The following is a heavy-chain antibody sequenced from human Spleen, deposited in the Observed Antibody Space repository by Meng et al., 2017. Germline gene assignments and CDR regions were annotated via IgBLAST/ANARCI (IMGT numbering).Heavy chain of an antibody. CDR1: GGSILSSDHY. Sequence: QLQLHESGPGVVKPSETLSLTCSVSGGSILSSDHYWGFIRQPPGKGLDWIGSIHYSGSTSYNPSLRSRATMSIDTSERQYSLKVTSVTAADTAVYYCVRENWKSTIDYSGQGTLVTVSS. J-gene: IGHJ4*02. CDR3: VRENWKSTIDY. V-gene: IGHV4-39*02. CDR2: IHYSGST. D-gene: IGHD1-1*01.